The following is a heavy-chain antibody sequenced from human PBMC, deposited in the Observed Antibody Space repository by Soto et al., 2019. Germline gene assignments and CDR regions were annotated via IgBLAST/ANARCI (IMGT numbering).Heavy chain of an antibody. CDR3: TTDWEMLYSSGWYSRFFGY. V-gene: IGHV3-15*01. D-gene: IGHD6-19*01. CDR2: IKSKTDGGTT. Sequence: EVQLVESGGGLVKPGGSLRLSCAASGFTFSNAWMSWVRQAPGKGLEWVGRIKSKTDGGTTDYDAPVKGRCTISRDASNNTLYLQMNSLKTEDTAVYYCTTDWEMLYSSGWYSRFFGYWGHGTLVTVFS. CDR1: GFTFSNAW. J-gene: IGHJ4*01.